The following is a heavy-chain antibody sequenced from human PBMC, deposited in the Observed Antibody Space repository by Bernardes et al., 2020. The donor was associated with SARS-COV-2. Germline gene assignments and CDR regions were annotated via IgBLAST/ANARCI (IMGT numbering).Heavy chain of an antibody. CDR2: IYYSGST. D-gene: IGHD5-18*01. CDR1: GGSISSSSYY. J-gene: IGHJ4*02. Sequence: SETLSLTRTVSGGSISSSSYYWGWIRQPPGKGLEWIGSIYYSGSTYYNPSLKSRVTISVDTSKNQFSLKLSSVTAADTAVYYCARDSTAMVYFDYWGQGTLVTVSS. CDR3: ARDSTAMVYFDY. V-gene: IGHV4-39*07.